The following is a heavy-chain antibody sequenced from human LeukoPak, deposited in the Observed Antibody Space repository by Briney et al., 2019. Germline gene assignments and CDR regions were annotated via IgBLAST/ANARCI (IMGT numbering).Heavy chain of an antibody. D-gene: IGHD2-15*01. CDR3: AKAPVTTCRGAFCYPFDY. CDR1: GFTLSSYA. V-gene: IGHV3-23*01. CDR2: ISDTGNT. J-gene: IGHJ4*02. Sequence: GGSLRLSCAASGFTLSSYAMSWARQAPGKGLEWVSAISDTGNTYHADSVKGRFTISRDSSKNTLFLQMNRLRPEDAAVYYCAKAPVTTCRGAFCYPFDYWGLGTLVTVSS.